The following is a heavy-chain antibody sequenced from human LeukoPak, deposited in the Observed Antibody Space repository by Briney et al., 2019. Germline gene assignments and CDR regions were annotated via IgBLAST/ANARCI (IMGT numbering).Heavy chain of an antibody. Sequence: ASVKVSCKVSGYTLTELSMHWVRQAPGKGLEWMGGFDPEDGETIYAQKFQGRVTMTEDTSTDTAYMELSSLRSEDTAVYYCVRGERWAYCGGDCYSPPYFDYWGQGTLVTVSS. CDR1: GYTLTELS. CDR2: FDPEDGET. V-gene: IGHV1-24*01. CDR3: VRGERWAYCGGDCYSPPYFDY. J-gene: IGHJ4*02. D-gene: IGHD2-21*02.